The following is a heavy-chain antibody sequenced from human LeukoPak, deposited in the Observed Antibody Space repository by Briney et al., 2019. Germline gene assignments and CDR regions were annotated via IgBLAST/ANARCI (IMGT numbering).Heavy chain of an antibody. Sequence: GGSLRLSCATSGFTFSDYYMSWIRQAPGKGLEWLSYINIGGTNTHYADSVKGRFTISRDNAKKSLYLEMNNLRAEDTAVYYCATDGAGFDTWGQGVLVTVSS. CDR1: GFTFSDYY. CDR3: ATDGAGFDT. CDR2: INIGGTNT. J-gene: IGHJ5*02. V-gene: IGHV3-11*01.